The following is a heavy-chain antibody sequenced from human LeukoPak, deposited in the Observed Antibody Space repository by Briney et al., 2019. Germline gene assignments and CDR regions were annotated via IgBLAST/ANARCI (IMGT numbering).Heavy chain of an antibody. D-gene: IGHD5-24*01. CDR2: INSNNSYI. Sequence: PGGSLRLSCAASGFTFSSYSMNWVRQAPGKGLEWVSSINSNNSYIYYADSVKGRFTISRDNSKGTVYLQMNSLRPEDTAVYYCAKDDAWLQYGNWGRGTLVTVSS. CDR1: GFTFSSYS. CDR3: AKDDAWLQYGN. J-gene: IGHJ4*02. V-gene: IGHV3-21*04.